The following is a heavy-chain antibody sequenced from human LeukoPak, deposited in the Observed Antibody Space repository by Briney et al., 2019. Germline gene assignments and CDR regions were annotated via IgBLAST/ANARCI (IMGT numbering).Heavy chain of an antibody. J-gene: IGHJ4*02. Sequence: GGSLRLSCAASGFTFSSYAMSWVRQAPGKGLEWVSAISGSGGSTYYADSVKGRFTISRDNAKNSLYLQMNSLTAEDTAVYYCARDYTYCSGSRCYDRFDYWGQGIRVTVSS. CDR3: ARDYTYCSGSRCYDRFDY. CDR1: GFTFSSYA. CDR2: ISGSGGST. D-gene: IGHD2-15*01. V-gene: IGHV3-23*01.